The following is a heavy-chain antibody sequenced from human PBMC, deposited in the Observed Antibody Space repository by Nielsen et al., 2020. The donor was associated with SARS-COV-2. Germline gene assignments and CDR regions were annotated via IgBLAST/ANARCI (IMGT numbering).Heavy chain of an antibody. Sequence: SETLSLTCAVSGGSISSSNWWSWVRQPPGKGLEWLGEIYHSGSTNYNPSRKSRVTISVDKSKNQFSLKLSSVTAADTAVYYCARSPVFVTTFEVDYWGQGTLVTFSS. V-gene: IGHV4-4*02. CDR1: GGSISSSNW. J-gene: IGHJ4*02. CDR2: IYHSGST. D-gene: IGHD3-3*01. CDR3: ARSPVFVTTFEVDY.